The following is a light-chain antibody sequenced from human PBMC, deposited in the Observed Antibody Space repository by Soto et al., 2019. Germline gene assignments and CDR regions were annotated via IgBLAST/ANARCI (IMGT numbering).Light chain of an antibody. CDR2: EGS. CDR3: CSYAGSATLDVV. V-gene: IGLV2-23*01. CDR1: SSDVVGYYL. J-gene: IGLJ2*01. Sequence: QSALTQPASVSGSPGQSITISCTGASSDVVGYYLVSWYQQYPGKAPKLIIYEGSRRPSGVSDRFSGSNSGNTASLTISGLQAEDEADYYCCSYAGSATLDVVFGGGTQLTVL.